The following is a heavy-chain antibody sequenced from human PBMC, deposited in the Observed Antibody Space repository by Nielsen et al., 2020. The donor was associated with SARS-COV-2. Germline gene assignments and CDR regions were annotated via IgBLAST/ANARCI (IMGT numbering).Heavy chain of an antibody. CDR2: ISSSSSTI. CDR3: ARDRSKRLRYNWNYEYYGMDV. CDR1: GFTFSSYS. J-gene: IGHJ6*02. Sequence: GESLKISCAASGFTFSSYSMNWVRQAPGKGLEWVSYISSSSSTIYYADSVKGRFTISRDNSKNTLYLQMSSLRAEDTAVYYCARDRSKRLRYNWNYEYYGMDVWGQGTTVTVSS. V-gene: IGHV3-48*01. D-gene: IGHD1-20*01.